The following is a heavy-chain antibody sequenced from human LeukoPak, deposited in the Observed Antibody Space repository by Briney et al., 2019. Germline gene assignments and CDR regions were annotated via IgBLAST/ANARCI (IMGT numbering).Heavy chain of an antibody. V-gene: IGHV3-30*02. CDR2: IWYDGSNK. Sequence: PGGSLRLSCAASGFTFSSYGMHWVRQAPGKGLEWVAVIWYDGSNKYYADSVKGRFTISRDNSKNTPYLQMNSLRAEDTAVYYCAKVGYGDYGHNDYWGQGTLVTVSS. J-gene: IGHJ4*02. D-gene: IGHD4-17*01. CDR1: GFTFSSYG. CDR3: AKVGYGDYGHNDY.